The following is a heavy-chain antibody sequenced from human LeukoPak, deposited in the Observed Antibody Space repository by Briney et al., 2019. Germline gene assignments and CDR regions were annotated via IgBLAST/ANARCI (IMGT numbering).Heavy chain of an antibody. Sequence: GGSLRLSCAASGFTFSSYGMHWVRQAPGKGLEWVAVISYDGSSKYYADSVKGRFTISRDNYKNTLYLQMNSLRAEDTAVYYCAKADLYGDYVSAAFNIWGQGTMITVSS. V-gene: IGHV3-30*18. J-gene: IGHJ3*02. CDR3: AKADLYGDYVSAAFNI. CDR1: GFTFSSYG. CDR2: ISYDGSSK. D-gene: IGHD4-17*01.